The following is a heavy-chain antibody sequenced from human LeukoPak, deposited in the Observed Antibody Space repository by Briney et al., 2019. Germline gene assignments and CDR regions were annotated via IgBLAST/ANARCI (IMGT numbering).Heavy chain of an antibody. CDR1: GGTFSSYA. Sequence: GASVKVSCKASGGTFSSYAISWVRQAPGQGLEWMGGIIPIFGTANYAQKFQGRVTITADKSTSTAYMELSSLRSEDTAVYYCARGKGYCSGGSCYISSWFDPWGQGTLVTVSS. V-gene: IGHV1-69*06. CDR3: ARGKGYCSGGSCYISSWFDP. J-gene: IGHJ5*02. CDR2: IIPIFGTA. D-gene: IGHD2-15*01.